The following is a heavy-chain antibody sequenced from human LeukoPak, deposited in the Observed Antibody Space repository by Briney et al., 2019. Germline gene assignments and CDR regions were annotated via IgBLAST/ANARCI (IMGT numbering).Heavy chain of an antibody. CDR2: IYYSGGT. D-gene: IGHD5-24*01. J-gene: IGHJ4*02. Sequence: SETLSLTCTVSGGSISSSSYYWGWIRQPPGKGLEWIGSIYYSGGTYYNPSLKSRVAISVDTSKNQFSLKLSSVTAADTAVYYCARALQPMYYFDYWGQGTLVTVSS. CDR3: ARALQPMYYFDY. V-gene: IGHV4-39*07. CDR1: GGSISSSSYY.